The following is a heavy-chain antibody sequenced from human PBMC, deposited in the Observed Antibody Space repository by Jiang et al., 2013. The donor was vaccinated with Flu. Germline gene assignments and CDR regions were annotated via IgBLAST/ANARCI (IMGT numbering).Heavy chain of an antibody. CDR2: ISSSGSYT. Sequence: ISSSGSYTNYADSVKGRFTISRDNAKNSLYLLMNSLRAEDTAVYYCARRYCSGGSCYPMTFDYWGQGTLVTVSS. CDR3: ARRYCSGGSCYPMTFDY. D-gene: IGHD2-15*01. V-gene: IGHV3-11*06. J-gene: IGHJ4*02.